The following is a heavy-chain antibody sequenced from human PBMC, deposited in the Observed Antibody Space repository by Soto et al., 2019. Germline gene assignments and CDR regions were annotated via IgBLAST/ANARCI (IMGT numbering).Heavy chain of an antibody. J-gene: IGHJ4*02. CDR2: IFYGGGSGVA. Sequence: QLPLQESGPGLVEPSETLSLTCTVSGGSFSSSNYYWGWIRQSPGKGLEWIGNIFYGGGSGVAYSRPSLPRGVTISVDTSKNQFSLNMRSLTAAGTAVYFCARRGGGDTLFDAWGQGKLVTVSS. CDR1: GGSFSSSNYY. V-gene: IGHV4-39*01. D-gene: IGHD4-17*01. CDR3: ARRGGGDTLFDA.